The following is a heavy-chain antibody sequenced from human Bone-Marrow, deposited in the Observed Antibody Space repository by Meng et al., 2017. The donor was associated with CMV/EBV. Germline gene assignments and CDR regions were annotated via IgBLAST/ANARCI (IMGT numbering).Heavy chain of an antibody. CDR3: ARCFNGRNWFDP. V-gene: IGHV4-59*01. J-gene: IGHJ5*02. Sequence: SETLSLTCTVSGGSISSYYWSWIRQPPGKGLEWIGYIYYSGSTNYNPSLKSRVTISVDTSKNQFSLKLSSVTAADTAVYYCARCFNGRNWFDPWGQGTLVTFYS. CDR2: IYYSGST. CDR1: GGSISSYY.